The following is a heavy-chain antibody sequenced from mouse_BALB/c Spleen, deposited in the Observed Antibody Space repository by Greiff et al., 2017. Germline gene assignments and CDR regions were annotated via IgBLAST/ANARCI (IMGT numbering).Heavy chain of an antibody. J-gene: IGHJ3*01. D-gene: IGHD1-1*02. CDR2: IWAGGST. Sequence: QVQLKESGPGLVAPSQCLSITCTVSGFSLTSYGVHWVRQPPGKGLEWLGVIWAGGSTNYNSALMSRLSISKDNSKSQVFLKMNSLQTDDTAMYYCASLWSSFAYWGQGTLVTVSA. V-gene: IGHV2-9*02. CDR1: GFSLTSYG. CDR3: ASLWSSFAY.